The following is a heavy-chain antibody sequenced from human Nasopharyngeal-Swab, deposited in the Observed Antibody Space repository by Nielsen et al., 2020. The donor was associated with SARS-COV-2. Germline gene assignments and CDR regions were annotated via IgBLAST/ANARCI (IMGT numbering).Heavy chain of an antibody. Sequence: GGSLRLSCAASGFPFSRYWMSWVRQAPGKGLEWVANIKQDGSEKYYVDSVKGRFTISRDNAKNSLYLQMNSLRVEDTAVYYCAKEESSGWFLPCGYWGQGTLVTVSS. CDR1: GFPFSRYW. CDR2: IKQDGSEK. D-gene: IGHD6-19*01. CDR3: AKEESSGWFLPCGY. J-gene: IGHJ4*02. V-gene: IGHV3-7*01.